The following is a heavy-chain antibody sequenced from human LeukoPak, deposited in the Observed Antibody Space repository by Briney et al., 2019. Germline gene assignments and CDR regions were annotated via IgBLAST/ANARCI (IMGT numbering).Heavy chain of an antibody. V-gene: IGHV4-34*01. Sequence: GTLRLSCAASGFTFSSYGMSWVRQAPGKGLEWIGEINHSGSTNYNPSLKSRVTISVDTSKNQFSLKLSSVTAADTAVYYCARDGMGAAIDYWGQGTLVTVSS. CDR3: ARDGMGAAIDY. CDR2: INHSGST. CDR1: GFTFSSYG. J-gene: IGHJ4*02. D-gene: IGHD1-26*01.